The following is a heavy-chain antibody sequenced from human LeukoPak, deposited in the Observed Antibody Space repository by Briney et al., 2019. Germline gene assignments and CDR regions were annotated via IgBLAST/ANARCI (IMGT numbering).Heavy chain of an antibody. D-gene: IGHD5-24*01. J-gene: IGHJ4*02. CDR1: GGSISSGGYY. CDR3: ARDFSGDGYNLSGY. V-gene: IGHV4-30-2*01. CDR2: IYHSGST. Sequence: SQTLSLTCTVSGGSISSGGYYWNWIRQPPGKGLEWIGYIYHSGSTYYNPSLKSRVTISVDRSKNQFSLKLSSVTAADTAVYYCARDFSGDGYNLSGYWGQGTLVTVSS.